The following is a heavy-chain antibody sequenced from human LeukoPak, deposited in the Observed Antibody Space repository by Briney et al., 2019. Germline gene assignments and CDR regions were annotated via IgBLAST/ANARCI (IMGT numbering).Heavy chain of an antibody. D-gene: IGHD3/OR15-3a*01. Sequence: QSGGSLRLSCAASGFTFDEYAMHWVRQAPGKGLEWVSGISWNSGLIDDADSVKGRFTISKDNAKNSLFLQMNSLKAEDTAFYYCAKVGIFGLVTYYFDYWGQGTLVTVSS. V-gene: IGHV3-9*01. CDR3: AKVGIFGLVTYYFDY. CDR2: ISWNSGLI. CDR1: GFTFDEYA. J-gene: IGHJ4*02.